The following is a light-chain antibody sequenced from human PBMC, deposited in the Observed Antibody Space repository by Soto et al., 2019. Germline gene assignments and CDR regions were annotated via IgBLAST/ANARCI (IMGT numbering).Light chain of an antibody. CDR2: GAS. CDR3: QQYFT. J-gene: IGKJ3*01. Sequence: EIVLTQSPGTLSLSPGERATLSCRASQSVSSSYLAWYQQKPGQAPRLLIYGASSRATGIPDRFSGSGSGTDLTLTISRLEPEDFAVYYCQQYFTFGPGTKVDIK. V-gene: IGKV3-20*01. CDR1: QSVSSSY.